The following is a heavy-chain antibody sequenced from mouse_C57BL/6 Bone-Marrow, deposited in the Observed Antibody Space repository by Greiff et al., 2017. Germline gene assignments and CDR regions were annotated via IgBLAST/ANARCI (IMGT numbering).Heavy chain of an antibody. CDR3: AKGGLRHYFDY. V-gene: IGHV1-47*01. CDR2: FHPYNDDT. CDR1: GYTFTNYP. D-gene: IGHD2-2*01. J-gene: IGHJ2*01. Sequence: QVQLQQSGAELVKPGASVKMSCKASGYTFTNYPIAWMKQNHGKSLEWIGNFHPYNDDTKYNAKFKGKATLPVEKSSSPVYLGLSRLTSDYSAVYDSAKGGLRHYFDYWGQGTTLTVSS.